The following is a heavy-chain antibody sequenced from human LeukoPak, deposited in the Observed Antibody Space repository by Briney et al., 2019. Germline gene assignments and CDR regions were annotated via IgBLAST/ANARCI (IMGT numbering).Heavy chain of an antibody. CDR3: ARVRRNWFDP. Sequence: PPETLSLTCAVYGGSFSGYYWSWIRQPPGKGLEWVGEINHSGSTNYNPSLKRRVTITVDTSKNQFSLKLSSVTAADTAVYYCARVRRNWFDPWGQGTLVTVSS. CDR1: GGSFSGYY. V-gene: IGHV4-34*01. J-gene: IGHJ5*02. CDR2: INHSGST.